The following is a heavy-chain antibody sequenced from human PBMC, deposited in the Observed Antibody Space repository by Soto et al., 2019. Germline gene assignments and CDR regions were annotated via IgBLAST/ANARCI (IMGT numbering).Heavy chain of an antibody. CDR1: GGSISSGGYY. V-gene: IGHV4-31*03. Sequence: PSETLSLTCTVSGGSISSGGYYWSWIRQHPGKGLEWIGYIYYSGSTYYNPSLKSRVTISVDTSKNQFSLKLSSVTAADTAVYYCASNPIGYCSGGSCPVSWGQGTLVTVS. D-gene: IGHD2-15*01. J-gene: IGHJ5*02. CDR3: ASNPIGYCSGGSCPVS. CDR2: IYYSGST.